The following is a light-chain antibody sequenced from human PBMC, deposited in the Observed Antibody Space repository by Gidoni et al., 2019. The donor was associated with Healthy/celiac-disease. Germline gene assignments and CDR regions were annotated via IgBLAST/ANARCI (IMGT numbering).Light chain of an antibody. CDR3: QQYYSYPPIT. V-gene: IGKV1-8*01. CDR2: AAS. J-gene: IGKJ4*01. Sequence: AIRMTQSPSSFSASTGDRVTITCRASQGISSYLALYQQKPGKAPQLLIYAASTLQSGVPARFSGSGSGTDFTLTISCLQSEDFATYYCQQYYSYPPITFGGGTKVEIK. CDR1: QGISSY.